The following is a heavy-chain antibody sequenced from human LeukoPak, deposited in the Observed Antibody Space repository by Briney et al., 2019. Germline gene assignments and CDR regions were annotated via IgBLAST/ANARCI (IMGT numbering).Heavy chain of an antibody. Sequence: SQTLSLTCTVSGGSISSGSYYWSWIRQPAGKGLEWIGRIYTSGSTNYNPSLKSRVTISVDTSKNQFSLKLSSVTAADTAVYYCAREPAVTIFGVVIIGNWFDPWGQGTLVTVSS. CDR2: IYTSGST. J-gene: IGHJ5*02. D-gene: IGHD3-3*01. CDR1: GGSISSGSYY. V-gene: IGHV4-61*02. CDR3: AREPAVTIFGVVIIGNWFDP.